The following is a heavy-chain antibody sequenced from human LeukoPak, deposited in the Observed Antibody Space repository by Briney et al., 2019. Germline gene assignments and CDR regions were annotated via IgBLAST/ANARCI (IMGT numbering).Heavy chain of an antibody. Sequence: NTSETLSLTCAVYGGSFSGYYWSWIRQSPGKGLEWIGEINHSGSTNYNPSLKSRVTISVDTSKNQFSLKLSSVTAADTAVYYCARGGRKWRKLLWFGELGPRDYWGQGTLVTVSS. V-gene: IGHV4-34*01. D-gene: IGHD3-10*01. CDR1: GGSFSGYY. CDR2: INHSGST. J-gene: IGHJ4*02. CDR3: ARGGRKWRKLLWFGELGPRDY.